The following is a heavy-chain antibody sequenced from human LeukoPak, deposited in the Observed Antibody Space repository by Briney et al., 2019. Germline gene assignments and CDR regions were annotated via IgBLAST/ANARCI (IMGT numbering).Heavy chain of an antibody. D-gene: IGHD2-2*01. CDR1: DGSISYYY. J-gene: IGHJ1*01. CDR2: ISDGESP. CDR3: AQDRFSFVH. V-gene: IGHV4-59*01. Sequence: SETLSLTCSVSDGSISYYYWSWIRQFPGKGLEWIGYISDGESPDYNPSLQSRVTIYVDSSKNQFFLNLTSVTAADTAVYYCAQDRFSFVHWGQGTLVTVSS.